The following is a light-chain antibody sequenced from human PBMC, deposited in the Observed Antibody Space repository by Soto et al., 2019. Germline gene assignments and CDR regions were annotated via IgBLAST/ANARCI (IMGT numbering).Light chain of an antibody. V-gene: IGLV2-14*01. Sequence: QSVLTQPASVSGSPGQSVTISCSGSSSDVGAYNYVSWYQRHPGKAPKLMIYDVTNRPSGVSNRFSGSKSGNTASLTISRLQAEDEADYFCSSYTSSSTVVFGGGTKVTVL. CDR2: DVT. CDR3: SSYTSSSTVV. CDR1: SSDVGAYNY. J-gene: IGLJ3*02.